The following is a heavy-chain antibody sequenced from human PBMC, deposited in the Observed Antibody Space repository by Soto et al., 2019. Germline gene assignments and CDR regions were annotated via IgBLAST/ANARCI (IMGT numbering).Heavy chain of an antibody. V-gene: IGHV1-46*01. D-gene: IGHD6-19*01. CDR3: AREPRIPGIAVATDDY. CDR1: GYTFTSYY. J-gene: IGHJ4*02. Sequence: QVQLVQSGAEVKKPGASVKVSCKASGYTFTSYYMHWVRQAPGQGLEWMGIINPSGGSTSYAQKFQGRVTMTRDTSTSTVYMELSSLRSEDTAVYYCAREPRIPGIAVATDDYWGQGTLVTVSS. CDR2: INPSGGST.